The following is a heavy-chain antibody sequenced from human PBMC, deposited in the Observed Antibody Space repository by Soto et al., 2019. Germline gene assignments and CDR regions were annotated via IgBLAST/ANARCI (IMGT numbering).Heavy chain of an antibody. CDR2: IWYDGSNK. D-gene: IGHD6-19*01. V-gene: IGHV3-33*01. CDR1: GFTFSSYG. J-gene: IGHJ6*02. Sequence: QVQLVESGGGVVQPGRSLRLSCAASGFTFSSYGMHWVRQAPGKGLEWVAVIWYDGSNKYYADSVKGRFTISRDNSKNXQYLQMNSLRAEDTAVYYCARDSQWLASAYYYGMDVWGQGTTVTVSS. CDR3: ARDSQWLASAYYYGMDV.